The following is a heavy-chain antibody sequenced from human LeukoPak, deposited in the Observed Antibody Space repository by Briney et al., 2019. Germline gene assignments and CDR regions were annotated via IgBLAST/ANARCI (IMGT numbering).Heavy chain of an antibody. J-gene: IGHJ3*02. CDR2: INPNSGGT. CDR1: GYTFTGYY. D-gene: IGHD5-12*01. CDR3: ARGISGYDYDAFDI. Sequence: ASVKLSCKASGYTFTGYYMHWVRQAPGQGLEWMGWINPNSGGTNYAQESQGRVTMTRDTSISTAYMELSRLRSDDTAVYYCARGISGYDYDAFDIWAKGQWSPSLQ. V-gene: IGHV1-2*02.